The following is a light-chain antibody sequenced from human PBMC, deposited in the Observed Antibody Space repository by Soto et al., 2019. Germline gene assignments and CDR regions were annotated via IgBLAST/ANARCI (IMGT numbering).Light chain of an antibody. CDR3: RSYTTSDAHV. J-gene: IGLJ2*01. CDR2: EVL. CDR1: SNDVGAFDY. Sequence: QSALTQPASISAAPGQSISISFTGTSNDVGAFDYVSWYQQHPGKAPTLIIFEVLNRPSGVSTRFSGSKSGSTASLTISGLLAEDEADYFCRSYTTSDAHVFGGGTQLTVL. V-gene: IGLV2-14*01.